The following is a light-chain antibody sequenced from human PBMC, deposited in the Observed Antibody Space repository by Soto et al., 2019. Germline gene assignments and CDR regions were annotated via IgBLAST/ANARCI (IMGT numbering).Light chain of an antibody. CDR3: CSYIGHYIYV. CDR1: NSNIGNNY. Sequence: QSVLTQPPSVSATPGQTVTISCSGSNSNIGNNYVSWYQQLPGTAPKLLIYDNNKRPSEIPDRFSGSKSGPSATLGITGLQTGDEADYYCCSYIGHYIYVFGTGTKVTVL. CDR2: DNN. V-gene: IGLV1-51*01. J-gene: IGLJ1*01.